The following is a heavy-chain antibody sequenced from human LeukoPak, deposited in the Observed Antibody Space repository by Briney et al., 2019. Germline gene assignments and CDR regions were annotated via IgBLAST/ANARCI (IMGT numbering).Heavy chain of an antibody. D-gene: IGHD6-19*01. CDR3: AKAKYGSGWGYFDY. CDR1: GFTSSGYA. CDR2: ISGSGGST. J-gene: IGHJ4*02. V-gene: IGHV3-23*01. Sequence: GGSLRLSCAASGFTSSGYAMGWVRQAPGKGLEWVSAISGSGGSTYYADSVKGRFTISRDNSKNTLYLQMNSLRAEDTAVYFCAKAKYGSGWGYFDYWGQGTLITVSS.